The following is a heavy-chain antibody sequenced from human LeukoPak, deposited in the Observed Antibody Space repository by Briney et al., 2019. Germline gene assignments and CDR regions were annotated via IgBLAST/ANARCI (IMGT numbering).Heavy chain of an antibody. CDR2: ISGSGGST. J-gene: IGHJ4*02. Sequence: GGSLRLSCAASGFTFSNYAMSWVRQAPGKGLEWVSAISGSGGSTYYADSVKGRFTISRDNSKNTLYLQMNSLRAEDTAVYYCATRGWYVPIDYWGQGTLVTVSS. V-gene: IGHV3-23*01. CDR1: GFTFSNYA. CDR3: ATRGWYVPIDY. D-gene: IGHD6-19*01.